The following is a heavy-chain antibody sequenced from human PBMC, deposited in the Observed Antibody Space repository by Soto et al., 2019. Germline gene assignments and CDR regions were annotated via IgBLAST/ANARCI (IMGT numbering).Heavy chain of an antibody. CDR1: GFTFSSYD. CDR3: ARASSPNYYDSSGISYYYYGMDV. J-gene: IGHJ6*02. D-gene: IGHD3-22*01. CDR2: IGTAGDT. Sequence: GGSLRLSCAASGFTFSSYDMHWVRQATGKGLEWVSAIGTAGDTYYPGSVKGRFTISRENAKNSLYLQMNSLRAEDTAVYYCARASSPNYYDSSGISYYYYGMDVWGQGTTVTVSS. V-gene: IGHV3-13*01.